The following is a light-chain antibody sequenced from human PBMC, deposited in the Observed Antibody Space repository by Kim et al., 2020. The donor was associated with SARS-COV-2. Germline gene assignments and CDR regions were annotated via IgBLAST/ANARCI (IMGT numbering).Light chain of an antibody. CDR1: QGMSSS. V-gene: IGKV1-9*01. CDR2: DAS. J-gene: IGKJ4*01. CDR3: QHVTS. Sequence: PSSLSASVGDLVTITCRASQGMSSSFAWYQQKPGKAPKLLIYDASTLQSGVPSRFSGSGSGTEVTLTISSLQPEDFATYYCQHVTSFGGGTKVEI.